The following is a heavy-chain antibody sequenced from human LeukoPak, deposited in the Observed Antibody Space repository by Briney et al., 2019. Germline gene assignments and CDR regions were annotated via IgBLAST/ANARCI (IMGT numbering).Heavy chain of an antibody. CDR3: ARDKGSGSSIDY. Sequence: ASVKVSCKASGYTFTGHYMHWVRQAPGQGLEWMGWINPYSGGTNYAQKFQGRVTVTRDTSISTANMDLSRLRSDDTAVYYCARDKGSGSSIDYWGQGTLVTVSS. D-gene: IGHD3-10*01. CDR2: INPYSGGT. V-gene: IGHV1-2*02. CDR1: GYTFTGHY. J-gene: IGHJ4*02.